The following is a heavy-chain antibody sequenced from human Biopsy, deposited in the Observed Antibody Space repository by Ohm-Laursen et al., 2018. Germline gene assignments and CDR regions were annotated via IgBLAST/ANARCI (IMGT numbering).Heavy chain of an antibody. V-gene: IGHV1-8*01. J-gene: IGHJ5*02. D-gene: IGHD1-7*01. Sequence: ASVKVSCKASGYTFTRYDITWARQASGQGPEWIGWLNPVSGNSNFGQKFRGRVTVTSDTSISTAYMELSGLTSDDTAAYYCGRAVRNQLLTDPWGQGTLVTVTS. CDR2: LNPVSGNS. CDR1: GYTFTRYD. CDR3: GRAVRNQLLTDP.